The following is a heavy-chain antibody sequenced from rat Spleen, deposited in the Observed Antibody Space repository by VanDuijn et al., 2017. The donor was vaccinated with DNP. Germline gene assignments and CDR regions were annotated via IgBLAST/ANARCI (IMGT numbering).Heavy chain of an antibody. CDR2: ISYDGSST. D-gene: IGHD1-11*01. V-gene: IGHV5-7*01. CDR1: GFTFSDYN. Sequence: EVQLVESGGGLVQPGRSLKLSCAASGFTFSDYNMAWVRQAPKKGLEWVATISYDGSSTYYRDSVKGRFTISRDNAKSTLYLQMDSLRSEDTATYYCARQLTTEGRRFAYWGQGTLVTVSS. J-gene: IGHJ3*01. CDR3: ARQLTTEGRRFAY.